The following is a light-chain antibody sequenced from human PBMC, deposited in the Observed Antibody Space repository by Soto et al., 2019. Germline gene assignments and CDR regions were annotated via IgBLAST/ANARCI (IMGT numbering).Light chain of an antibody. Sequence: QSALTQPASVSGSPGQSITISCTGTSSDVGGYNYVSWYQQHPGKATKLMIYKVSNRPSGVSNRFAGSKSGNTAPLTISGLQDEDEDDYYCSSYTSSSTLVFGGGTKLTVL. J-gene: IGLJ3*02. CDR3: SSYTSSSTLV. CDR2: KVS. V-gene: IGLV2-14*01. CDR1: SSDVGGYNY.